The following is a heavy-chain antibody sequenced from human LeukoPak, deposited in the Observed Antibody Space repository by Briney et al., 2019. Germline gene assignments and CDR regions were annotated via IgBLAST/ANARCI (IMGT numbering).Heavy chain of an antibody. CDR1: GFTFSNAW. V-gene: IGHV3-15*01. CDR2: IKSKTDGGTT. CDR3: TTDAPISCSGGSCYSRDYYYYGMDV. D-gene: IGHD2-15*01. J-gene: IGHJ6*02. Sequence: PGGSLRLSCAASGFTFSNAWMSWVRQAPGKGLEWVCRIKSKTDGGTTDYAAPVKGRFTISRDDSKNTLYLQMDSLKTEDTAVYYCTTDAPISCSGGSCYSRDYYYYGMDVWGQGTTVTVSS.